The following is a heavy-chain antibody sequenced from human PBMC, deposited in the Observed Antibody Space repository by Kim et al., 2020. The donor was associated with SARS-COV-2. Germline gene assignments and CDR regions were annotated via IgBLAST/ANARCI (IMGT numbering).Heavy chain of an antibody. V-gene: IGHV3-30*18. D-gene: IGHD3-22*01. CDR1: GFTFSSYG. CDR3: AKDRYYYDSSGYYYRGLGMDV. J-gene: IGHJ6*02. Sequence: GGSLRLSCAASGFTFSSYGMHWVRQAPGKGLEWVAVISYDGSNKYYADSVKGRFTISRDNSKNTLYLQMNSLRAEDTAVYYCAKDRYYYDSSGYYYRGLGMDVWGQGTTVTVSS. CDR2: ISYDGSNK.